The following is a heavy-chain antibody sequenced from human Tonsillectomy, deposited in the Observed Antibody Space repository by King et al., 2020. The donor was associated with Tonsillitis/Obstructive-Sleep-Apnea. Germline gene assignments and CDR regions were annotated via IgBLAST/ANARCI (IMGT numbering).Heavy chain of an antibody. J-gene: IGHJ4*02. CDR2: IYPGASES. Sequence: QLVQSGTEVKKAGEALKISCKGSGSSFTTHWIGGGRRTPGQGLAWMGIIYPGASESGYSPSFQDQVTISADKSISTAYLQWSSLKASDTAMYYCARHEAGTTELDYWGQGTLVTVSS. V-gene: IGHV5-51*01. CDR3: ARHEAGTTELDY. D-gene: IGHD1-1*01. CDR1: GSSFTTHW.